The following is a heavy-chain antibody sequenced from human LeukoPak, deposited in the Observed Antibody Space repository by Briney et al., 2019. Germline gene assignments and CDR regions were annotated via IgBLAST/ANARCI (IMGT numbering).Heavy chain of an antibody. CDR1: GGSISSYY. J-gene: IGHJ6*02. CDR3: ARDGGLGHCSITSCPGDGMDV. D-gene: IGHD2-2*03. CDR2: IYHSGST. V-gene: IGHV4-59*12. Sequence: PSETLSLTCTVSGGSISSYYWSWIRQPPGKGLEWIGEIYHSGSTNYNPSLKSRVTISVDKSKNQFSLKLSSVTAADTAVYHCARDGGLGHCSITSCPGDGMDVWGQGTTVTVSS.